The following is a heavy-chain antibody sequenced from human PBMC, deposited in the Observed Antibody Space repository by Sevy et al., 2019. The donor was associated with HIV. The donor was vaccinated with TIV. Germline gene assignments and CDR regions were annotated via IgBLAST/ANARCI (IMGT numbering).Heavy chain of an antibody. D-gene: IGHD5-12*01. CDR1: GFTFSDYW. J-gene: IGHJ4*02. CDR3: LRGGGGY. V-gene: IGHV3-7*01. CDR2: INRDGSGK. Sequence: GGSLRLSCEASGFTFSDYWMTWVRQAPGKGLEWVASINRDGSGKYYVDSVKGRFIISRHNVKKSVFLQMNTLRVEDTAVYYCLRGGGGYWGQETLVTVSS.